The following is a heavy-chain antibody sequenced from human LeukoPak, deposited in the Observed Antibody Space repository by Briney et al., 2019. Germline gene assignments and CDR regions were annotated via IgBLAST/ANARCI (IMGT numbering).Heavy chain of an antibody. D-gene: IGHD3-16*01. CDR2: MNPNSGNT. CDR3: ARGRGGGRRENWFDP. Sequence: GASVKVPCKASGYTFTSYGISWVRQAPGQGLEWMGWMNPNSGNTGYAQKFQGRVTMTRNTSISTAYMELSSLRSEDTAVYYCARGRGGGRRENWFDPWGQGTLVTVSS. J-gene: IGHJ5*02. V-gene: IGHV1-8*02. CDR1: GYTFTSYG.